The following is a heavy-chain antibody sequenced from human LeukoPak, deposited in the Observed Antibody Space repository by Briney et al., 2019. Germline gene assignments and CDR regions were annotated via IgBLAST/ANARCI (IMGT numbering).Heavy chain of an antibody. CDR2: ITTSGATT. D-gene: IGHD2/OR15-2a*01. J-gene: IGHJ3*02. CDR1: RFTFSNSV. CDR3: ARLFRDAFDI. Sequence: PGGSLRLSCAASRFTFSNSVMTWVRQAPGKGLEWVSTITTSGATTYYADSVKGRFTISRDNSIDTLYLQMVSLRAEDTALYYCARLFRDAFDIWGQGTMVTVSS. V-gene: IGHV3-23*01.